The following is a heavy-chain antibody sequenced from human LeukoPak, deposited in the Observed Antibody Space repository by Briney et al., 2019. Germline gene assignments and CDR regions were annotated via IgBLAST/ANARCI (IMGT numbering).Heavy chain of an antibody. CDR2: ISSSSSHI. D-gene: IGHD3-10*01. J-gene: IGHJ6*02. CDR3: ARVFDYGSGSSFIQIRYYYYGMDV. CDR1: GFTFSTYG. Sequence: PGGSLRLSCAASGFTFSTYGMNWVRQAPGKGLEWVSSISSSSSHIYYADSMKGRFTISRDNAKNSMYLQMNSLRAEDTAVYYCARVFDYGSGSSFIQIRYYYYGMDVWGQGTTVTVSS. V-gene: IGHV3-21*01.